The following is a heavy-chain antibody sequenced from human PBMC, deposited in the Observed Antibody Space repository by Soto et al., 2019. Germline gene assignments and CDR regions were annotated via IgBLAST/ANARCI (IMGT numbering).Heavy chain of an antibody. CDR3: ARDSRSGRAFDI. CDR2: ISAYNGNT. V-gene: IGHV1-18*01. Sequence: SLKVSGKSSGYSLTRYGISCVRQAPGQGLEWMGWISAYNGNTNYAQKLQGRVTMTTDTSTSTAYMELRSLRSDDTAVYYCARDSRSGRAFDIWGQGTMVTVS. D-gene: IGHD2-15*01. J-gene: IGHJ3*02. CDR1: GYSLTRYG.